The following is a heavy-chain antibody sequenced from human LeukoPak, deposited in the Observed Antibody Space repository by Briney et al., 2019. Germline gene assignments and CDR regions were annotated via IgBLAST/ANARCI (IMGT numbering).Heavy chain of an antibody. D-gene: IGHD3-10*01. CDR3: ARSGYYYGSGNHFDY. J-gene: IGHJ4*02. Sequence: TSETLSLTCTVSGGSISSYYWSWIRQPPGKALEGIGYIYYSGSTNYNPSLKSRVTISVDTSKNQFSLKLSSVTAADTAVYYCARSGYYYGSGNHFDYWGQGTLVTVSS. V-gene: IGHV4-59*01. CDR2: IYYSGST. CDR1: GGSISSYY.